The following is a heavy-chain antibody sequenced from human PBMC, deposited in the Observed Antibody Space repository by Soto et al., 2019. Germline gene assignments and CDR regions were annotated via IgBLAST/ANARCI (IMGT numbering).Heavy chain of an antibody. V-gene: IGHV3-23*01. J-gene: IGHJ6*02. D-gene: IGHD3-9*01. CDR1: GITISSYA. Sequence: GGSLRLSCAASGITISSYAMTWVRQAPGKGLEWVSGVSGSGTSTYYADSVKGRFTISRDNSKNTVYLQMNSLRANDTAVYFFAKAKNDDILTVNYDLDVLGQGTTVTVSS. CDR2: VSGSGTST. CDR3: AKAKNDDILTVNYDLDV.